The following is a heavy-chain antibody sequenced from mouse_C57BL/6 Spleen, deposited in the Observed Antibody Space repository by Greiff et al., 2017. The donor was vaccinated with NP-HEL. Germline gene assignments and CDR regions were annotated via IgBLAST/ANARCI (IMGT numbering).Heavy chain of an antibody. D-gene: IGHD1-1*01. V-gene: IGHV5-6*03. CDR3: ARGGVVATDYAKDY. CDR2: ISSGGSYT. CDR1: GFTFSSYG. Sequence: EVKLVESGGGLVQPGGSLKLSCAASGFTFSSYGMSWVRQTPDKRLEWVATISSGGSYTYYLDSVKGRFTISRDNAKNTLYLQMSSLKSEDTAMYYCARGGVVATDYAKDYWGQGTSVTVSS. J-gene: IGHJ4*01.